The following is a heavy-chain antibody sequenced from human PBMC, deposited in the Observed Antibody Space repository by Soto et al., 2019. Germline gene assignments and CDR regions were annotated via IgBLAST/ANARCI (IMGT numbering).Heavy chain of an antibody. V-gene: IGHV4-31*03. CDR3: ARVRSGVGYNWFDP. Sequence: SETLSLTCTVSGGSISSGAYYWSWIRQHPGRGLEWIGYIYYSGSTYYNPSLKSRVTISVGTSKSQFSLKLSSVTAADTAVYYCARVRSGVGYNWFDPWGQGTLVTVSS. J-gene: IGHJ5*02. D-gene: IGHD3-16*01. CDR2: IYYSGST. CDR1: GGSISSGAYY.